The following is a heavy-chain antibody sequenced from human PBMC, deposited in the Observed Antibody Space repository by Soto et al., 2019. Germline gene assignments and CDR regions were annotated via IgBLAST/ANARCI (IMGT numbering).Heavy chain of an antibody. Sequence: AASVKVSCKASGVTFSSYAISWVRQAPGQGLEWMGGIIPIFGTANYAQKFQGRVTITADESTSTAYMELSSLRSEDTAVYYCARDLAILYYYDSSGYYARPDAFDIWGQGTMVTVSS. D-gene: IGHD3-22*01. CDR2: IIPIFGTA. CDR3: ARDLAILYYYDSSGYYARPDAFDI. CDR1: GVTFSSYA. J-gene: IGHJ3*02. V-gene: IGHV1-69*13.